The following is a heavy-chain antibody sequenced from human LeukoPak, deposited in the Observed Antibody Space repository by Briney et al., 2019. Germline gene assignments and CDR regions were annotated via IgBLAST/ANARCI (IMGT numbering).Heavy chain of an antibody. CDR3: AREYA. D-gene: IGHD2-8*01. CDR1: GFTLSSYW. Sequence: PGGSLRLSCAASGFTLSSYWMSWVRQAPGKGLEWVANIKQDGSEKYYVDSVKGRFTISRDNAKHSLYLQMNSLRAEDTAVYYCAREYAWGQGTLVTVSS. J-gene: IGHJ5*02. V-gene: IGHV3-7*01. CDR2: IKQDGSEK.